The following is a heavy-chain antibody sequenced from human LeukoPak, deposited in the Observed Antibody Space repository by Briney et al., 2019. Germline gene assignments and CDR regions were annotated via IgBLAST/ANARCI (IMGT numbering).Heavy chain of an antibody. CDR3: VHPTAEDCFYFPY. D-gene: IGHD2-21*02. V-gene: IGHV3-23*01. J-gene: IGHJ4*02. Sequence: PGGSLRLSCAASGFTVTNFAIACVRQAPGKGLEWVAAIGGDADGTTYPDRVRGRFFLSRDSSKNTLYLQMNVLTVEDTAVYHCVHPTAEDCFYFPYWGQGTPVTVSS. CDR1: GFTVTNFA. CDR2: IGGDADGT.